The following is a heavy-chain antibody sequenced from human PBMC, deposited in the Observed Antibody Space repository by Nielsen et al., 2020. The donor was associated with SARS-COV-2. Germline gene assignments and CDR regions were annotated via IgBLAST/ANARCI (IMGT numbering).Heavy chain of an antibody. D-gene: IGHD3-9*01. CDR2: ISGSGGRT. J-gene: IGHJ6*02. Sequence: GESLKISCSASGFTFSGYAMSWVRQAPGKGLEWVSGISGSGGRTFYADSVKGRLIISRDKSTNTLYLQMHSLRAEDTAVYYCAKGDRFYFDSYYGMDVWGQGITVSVSS. V-gene: IGHV3-23*01. CDR3: AKGDRFYFDSYYGMDV. CDR1: GFTFSGYA.